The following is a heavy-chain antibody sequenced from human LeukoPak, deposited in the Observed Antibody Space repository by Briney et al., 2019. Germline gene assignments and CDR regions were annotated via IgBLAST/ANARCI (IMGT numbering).Heavy chain of an antibody. Sequence: ASVKVSCKVSGYTFTSYAMNWVRQAPGQGLEWMGWINTNTGNPTYAQGFTGRFVFSLDTSVSTAYLQISSLKAEDTAVYYCARDGCSSTSCYGGYWGQGTLVTVSS. V-gene: IGHV7-4-1*02. CDR1: GYTFTSYA. CDR3: ARDGCSSTSCYGGY. J-gene: IGHJ4*02. D-gene: IGHD2-2*01. CDR2: INTNTGNP.